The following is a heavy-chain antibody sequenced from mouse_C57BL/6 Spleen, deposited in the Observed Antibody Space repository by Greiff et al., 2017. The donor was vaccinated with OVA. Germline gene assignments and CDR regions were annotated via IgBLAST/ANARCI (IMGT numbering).Heavy chain of an antibody. CDR1: GFTFSSYA. V-gene: IGHV5-4*01. CDR3: AREALGTGDFDY. J-gene: IGHJ2*01. D-gene: IGHD3-3*01. Sequence: EVMLVESGGGLVKPGGSLKLSCAASGFTFSSYAMSWVRQTPEKRLEWVATISDGGSYTYYPDNVKGRFTISRDNAKNNLYLQMSHLKSEDTAMDYCAREALGTGDFDYWGQGTTLTVSS. CDR2: ISDGGSYT.